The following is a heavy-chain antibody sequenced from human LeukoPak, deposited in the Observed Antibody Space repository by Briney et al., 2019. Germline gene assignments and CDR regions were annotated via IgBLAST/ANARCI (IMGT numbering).Heavy chain of an antibody. V-gene: IGHV3-15*01. D-gene: IGHD6-13*01. CDR2: IKSKTDGGTT. CDR3: TTCVPPAAAAGI. CDR1: GFTFSNAW. Sequence: PGGSLRLSCAASGFTFSNAWMSWVRQAPGRGLEWVGRIKSKTDGGTTDYAAPVKGRFTISRDDLKNTLYLQMNSLKTEDTAVYYCTTCVPPAAAAGIWGQGTLVTASS. J-gene: IGHJ4*02.